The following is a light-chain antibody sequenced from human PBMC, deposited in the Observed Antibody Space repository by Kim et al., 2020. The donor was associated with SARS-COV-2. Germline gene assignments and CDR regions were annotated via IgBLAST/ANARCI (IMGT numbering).Light chain of an antibody. V-gene: IGKV1-17*01. CDR3: LQHSTYPIT. CDR1: QDIRND. J-gene: IGKJ5*01. CDR2: GAS. Sequence: SVGDKVSITCRASQDIRNDLGWYQQNPGRAPKRLIYGASSLQSGVPSRFSGSGSVTEFTLTISSVQPEDFATYFCLQHSTYPITFGQGTRLEIK.